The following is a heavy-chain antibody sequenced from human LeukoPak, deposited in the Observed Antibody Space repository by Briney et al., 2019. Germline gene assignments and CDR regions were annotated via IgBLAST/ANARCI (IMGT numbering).Heavy chain of an antibody. CDR3: ARSITMVRGVIITGGYYFDY. CDR2: IRWNGGST. J-gene: IGHJ4*02. Sequence: GGSLRLSCAASGFTFDDYGMSWVRQAPGKGLEWVSGIRWNGGSTGYADSVKGRFTISRDNAKNSLYLQMNSLRAEDTALYYCARSITMVRGVIITGGYYFDYWGQGTLVTVSS. V-gene: IGHV3-20*04. CDR1: GFTFDDYG. D-gene: IGHD3-10*01.